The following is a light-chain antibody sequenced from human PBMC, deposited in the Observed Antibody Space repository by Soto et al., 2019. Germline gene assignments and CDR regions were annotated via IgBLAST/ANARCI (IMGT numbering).Light chain of an antibody. CDR3: HQYDNAPQT. CDR2: AAS. CDR1: QYMTSTY. Sequence: EIVLTQSPGTLSLSPGERATLSCRASQYMTSTYIAWYQQKPGQAPRLLIYAASNRATGIPAKFSGSGSGTDYTLTITRLEPEDSAVYYCHQYDNAPQTFGQGTKVEIK. J-gene: IGKJ2*01. V-gene: IGKV3-20*01.